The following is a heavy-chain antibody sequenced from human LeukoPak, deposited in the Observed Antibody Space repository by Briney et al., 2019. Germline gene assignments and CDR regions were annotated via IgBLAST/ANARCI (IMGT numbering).Heavy chain of an antibody. CDR2: ISSSGSSI. V-gene: IGHV3-48*04. CDR1: GFTISSYS. D-gene: IGHD3-3*01. J-gene: IGHJ4*02. Sequence: GGSLRLSCAASGFTISSYSMMWVRQAPGEGLEWISYISSSGSSIFYADSVKGRFSISRDNAKKSVYLQMASLRVEDTAVYYCATTGIFGVVKGYWGQGSRVTVSS. CDR3: ATTGIFGVVKGY.